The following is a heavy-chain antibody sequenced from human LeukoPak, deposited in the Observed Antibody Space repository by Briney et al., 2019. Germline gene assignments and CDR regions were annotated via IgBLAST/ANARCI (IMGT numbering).Heavy chain of an antibody. D-gene: IGHD2-2*02. Sequence: SETLSLTCTVSDGSITSLNRYWGWIRQPPGKGLEWLGSVGYDGGPYHNSSLTSRVTMSIDSSRNQFSLSLTSVTAADTAVYYCARVNECSSSSCFTSWFDPWGQGTLVTVSS. J-gene: IGHJ5*02. V-gene: IGHV4-39*07. CDR2: VGYDGGP. CDR1: DGSITSLNRY. CDR3: ARVNECSSSSCFTSWFDP.